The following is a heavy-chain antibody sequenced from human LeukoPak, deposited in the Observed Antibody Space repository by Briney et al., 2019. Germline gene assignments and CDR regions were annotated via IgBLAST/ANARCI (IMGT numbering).Heavy chain of an antibody. CDR2: ITAYNGNT. Sequence: ASVKVSCKASGYTFNIFGISWVRQAPGQGLEYMGWITAYNGNTDYAQNLQGRVTMTTDTSTSTAYMELSSLRSEDTAVYYCAGHVGYCSSTSCLHYGMDVWGQGTTVTVSS. CDR1: GYTFNIFG. D-gene: IGHD2-2*01. V-gene: IGHV1-18*01. J-gene: IGHJ6*02. CDR3: AGHVGYCSSTSCLHYGMDV.